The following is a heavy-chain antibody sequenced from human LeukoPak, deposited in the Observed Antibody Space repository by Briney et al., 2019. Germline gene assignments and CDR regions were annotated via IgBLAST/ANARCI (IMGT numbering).Heavy chain of an antibody. V-gene: IGHV3-33*01. CDR2: IWYDGSNK. CDR1: GFTFSSYG. CDR3: ARNYYDSSGYYYHDY. J-gene: IGHJ4*02. Sequence: GRSLRLSCAASGFTFSSYGTHWVRQAPGKGLEWVAVIWYDGSNKYYADSVKGRFTISRDNSKNTLYLQMNSLRAEDTAVYYCARNYYDSSGYYYHDYWGQGTLVTVSS. D-gene: IGHD3-22*01.